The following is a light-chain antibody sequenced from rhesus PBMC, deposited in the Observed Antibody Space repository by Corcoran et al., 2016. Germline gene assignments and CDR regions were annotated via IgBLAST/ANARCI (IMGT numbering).Light chain of an antibody. V-gene: IGKV1-25*01. CDR2: EAS. J-gene: IGKJ1*01. CDR1: QDITND. Sequence: DIQMTQSPSSLSASVGDRVTITCRASQDITNDLAWYQQKPGETPKLLIYEASDLQSGIPSRFSGSGSGTDFTLTISSLQSEDFATYYCQHYYSVPWTFGQGTKVDIK. CDR3: QHYYSVPWT.